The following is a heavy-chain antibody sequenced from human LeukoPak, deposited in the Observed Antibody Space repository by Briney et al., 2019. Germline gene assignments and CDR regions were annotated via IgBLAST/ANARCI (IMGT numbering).Heavy chain of an antibody. Sequence: PGGSLRLSCAASGFTFSSYAMSWVRQAPGKGLEWVSGISWNSGSIGYADSVKGRFTISRDNAKNSLYLQMNSLRAEDTALYYCAKDGSSTSHYYYGMDVWGQGTTVTVSS. V-gene: IGHV3-9*01. D-gene: IGHD2-2*01. J-gene: IGHJ6*02. CDR2: ISWNSGSI. CDR3: AKDGSSTSHYYYGMDV. CDR1: GFTFSSYA.